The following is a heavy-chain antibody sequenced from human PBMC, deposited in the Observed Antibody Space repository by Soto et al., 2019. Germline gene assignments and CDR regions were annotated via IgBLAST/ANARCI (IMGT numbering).Heavy chain of an antibody. CDR1: GYTFDNYG. CDR3: ARWGDGTYMADS. CDR2: VSAYNGKT. Sequence: QVQLVQSGAEVKKPGASVKVSCKASGYTFDNYGITWVRQAPGQGLEWMAWVSAYNGKTNFAQKFQDRITMTTDTSTSTAYMDLRSLRSDDTAVYYSARWGDGTYMADSWGQGTLVTISS. D-gene: IGHD1-26*01. V-gene: IGHV1-18*01. J-gene: IGHJ4*02.